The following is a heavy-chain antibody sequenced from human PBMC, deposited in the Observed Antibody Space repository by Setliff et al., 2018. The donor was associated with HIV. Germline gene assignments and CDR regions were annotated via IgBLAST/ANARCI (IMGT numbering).Heavy chain of an antibody. CDR3: ATLRQQLITGWFDP. Sequence: GGSLRLSCTASGFSFDDYAMHWVRQAPGKGLEWVSGISWNSGSIGYADSVKGRFTISRDNAKNTLYLHMNSLRAEDTAVYYCATLRQQLITGWFDPWGQGTLVTVSS. CDR1: GFSFDDYA. J-gene: IGHJ5*02. CDR2: ISWNSGSI. V-gene: IGHV3-9*01. D-gene: IGHD6-13*01.